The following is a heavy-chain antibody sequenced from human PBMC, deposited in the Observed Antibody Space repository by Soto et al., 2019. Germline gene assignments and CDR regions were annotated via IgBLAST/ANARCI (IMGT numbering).Heavy chain of an antibody. V-gene: IGHV4-31*03. CDR2: IYYSGST. D-gene: IGHD6-19*01. CDR3: ARDPPYSSGWYFVMDV. Sequence: QVQLQESGPGLVKPSQTLSLTCTVSGGSISSGGYYWSWIRQHPGKGLEWIGYIYYSGSTYYNPSLKSRVTISVDTSKNQCSLKLSSVTAADTAVYYCARDPPYSSGWYFVMDVWGQGTTVTVSS. J-gene: IGHJ6*02. CDR1: GGSISSGGYY.